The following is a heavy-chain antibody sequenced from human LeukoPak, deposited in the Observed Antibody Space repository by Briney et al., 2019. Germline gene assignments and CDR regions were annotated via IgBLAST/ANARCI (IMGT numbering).Heavy chain of an antibody. Sequence: PSETLSLTCAVYGGSFSGYYWSWIRQPPGKGLEWIGEINHSGSTNYNPSLKSRVTISVDTSKNQFSLKLSSVTAADTAVYYCARRCGSYRTYYYYMDVWGKGTTVTISS. V-gene: IGHV4-34*01. CDR1: GGSFSGYY. D-gene: IGHD1-26*01. CDR2: INHSGST. J-gene: IGHJ6*03. CDR3: ARRCGSYRTYYYYMDV.